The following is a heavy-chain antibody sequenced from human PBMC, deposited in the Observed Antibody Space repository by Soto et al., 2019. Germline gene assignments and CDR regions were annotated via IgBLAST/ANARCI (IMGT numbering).Heavy chain of an antibody. D-gene: IGHD1-1*01. CDR3: AREATNWRVDY. CDR1: GGSISSGDYY. Sequence: PSETLSLTCTVSGGSISSGDYYWSWIRQPPGKGLEWIGYIYYSGSTYYNPSLKSRVTISVDTSKNQFSLKLSSVTAADTAVYYCAREATNWRVDYWGQGTLVTVSS. J-gene: IGHJ4*02. CDR2: IYYSGST. V-gene: IGHV4-30-4*01.